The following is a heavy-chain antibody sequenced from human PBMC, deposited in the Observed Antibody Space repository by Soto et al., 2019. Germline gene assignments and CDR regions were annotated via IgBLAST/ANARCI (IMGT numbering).Heavy chain of an antibody. CDR2: IYWNDDK. J-gene: IGHJ3*02. Sequence: GLDLEWLALIYWNDDKRYSPSLKSRLTITKDTSKNQVVLTMTNMDPVDTATYYCAHRLLYFDWYAFDIWGQGTMVTVSS. V-gene: IGHV2-5*01. CDR3: AHRLLYFDWYAFDI. D-gene: IGHD3-9*01.